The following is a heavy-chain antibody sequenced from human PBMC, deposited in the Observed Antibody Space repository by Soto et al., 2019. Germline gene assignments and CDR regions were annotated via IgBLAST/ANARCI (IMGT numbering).Heavy chain of an antibody. D-gene: IGHD3-22*01. J-gene: IGHJ4*02. Sequence: QVQLQESGPGLVKPSQTLSLTCTVSCGSISSGGYYCSWIRQHPGQGLQWIGYIYYSGSTYYNPSLKSRVTISVDTSKNQFSLKLSSVTAADTAVYYCARRSVYYSAYFDYWGQGTLVTVSS. V-gene: IGHV4-31*03. CDR1: CGSISSGGYY. CDR3: ARRSVYYSAYFDY. CDR2: IYYSGST.